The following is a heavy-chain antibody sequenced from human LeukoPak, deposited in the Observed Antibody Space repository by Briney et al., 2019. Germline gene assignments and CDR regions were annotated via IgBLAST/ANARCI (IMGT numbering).Heavy chain of an antibody. CDR3: ARDMVAGGPDY. V-gene: IGHV3-48*04. J-gene: IGHJ4*02. D-gene: IGHD6-19*01. CDR1: GFTFSSYS. CDR2: ISSSSTTI. Sequence: PGGSLRLSCAASGFTFSSYSMMWVRQAPGKGLEWVSYISSSSTTIHYADSVKGRLTISRDNAKNTLYLQMNSLRAEDTAVYYCARDMVAGGPDYWGQGTLVTVSS.